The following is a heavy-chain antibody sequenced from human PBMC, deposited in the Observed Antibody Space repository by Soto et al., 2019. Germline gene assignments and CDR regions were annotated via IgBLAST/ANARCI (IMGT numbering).Heavy chain of an antibody. CDR1: GGTFSNYA. CDR2: IIPIFGTT. CDR3: ARVSSSWYKDYFDY. D-gene: IGHD6-13*01. J-gene: IGHJ4*02. V-gene: IGHV1-69*12. Sequence: QVQLVQSGAEVKKPGSSVKVSCKASGGTFSNYAISWVRQAPGQGLEWMGGIIPIFGTTNYAQRFQGRGTITADESTSTAYMELSSLRSEDTAVYSCARVSSSWYKDYFDYWGQGTLVTVSS.